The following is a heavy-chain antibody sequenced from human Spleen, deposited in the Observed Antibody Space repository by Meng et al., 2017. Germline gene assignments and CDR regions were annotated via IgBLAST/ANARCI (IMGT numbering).Heavy chain of an antibody. Sequence: QGQLQQWGSGLLKPSGTLSLTCAVSGASISSYNWWSWVRQPPGKGLEWIGEIYHSGTTNYNPSLKSRITISVDKSKNQFSLRLTSVTAADTAVYYCARVLEDTVTTFDYWGQGTLVTVSS. V-gene: IGHV4-4*02. CDR1: GASISSYNW. CDR2: IYHSGTT. J-gene: IGHJ4*02. CDR3: ARVLEDTVTTFDY. D-gene: IGHD4-17*01.